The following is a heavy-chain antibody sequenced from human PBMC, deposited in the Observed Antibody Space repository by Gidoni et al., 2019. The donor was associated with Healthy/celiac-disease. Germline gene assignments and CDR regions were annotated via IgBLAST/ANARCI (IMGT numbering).Heavy chain of an antibody. D-gene: IGHD3-22*01. CDR1: GYPFTSYG. CDR2: ISAYNGNT. J-gene: IGHJ4*02. CDR3: AFYYDSSGYYWGVY. V-gene: IGHV1-18*01. Sequence: QVQLVQSGAEVKKPGASVKVACKASGYPFTSYGISWVRQAPGQGLEWMGWISAYNGNTNYAQKLQGRVTMTTDTSTSTAYMELRSLRSDDTAVYYCAFYYDSSGYYWGVYWGQGTLVTVSS.